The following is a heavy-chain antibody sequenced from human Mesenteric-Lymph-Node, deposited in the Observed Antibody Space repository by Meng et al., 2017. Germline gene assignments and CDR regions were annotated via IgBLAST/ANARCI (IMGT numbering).Heavy chain of an antibody. CDR3: AKTYCSSVSCYSGGGDY. V-gene: IGHV3-23*01. J-gene: IGHJ4*02. Sequence: GESLKISCAASGFSFNNYALTWVRQAPGKGLEWVSSISGSGGSTYYADSVKGRFTISRDNSKKTLFLQMNSLRAEDTAVYYCAKTYCSSVSCYSGGGDYWGQGTLVTVSS. CDR1: GFSFNNYA. CDR2: ISGSGGST. D-gene: IGHD2-2*01.